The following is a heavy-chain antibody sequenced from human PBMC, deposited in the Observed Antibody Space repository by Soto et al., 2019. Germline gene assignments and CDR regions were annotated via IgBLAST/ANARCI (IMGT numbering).Heavy chain of an antibody. CDR1: GFTFSNDG. CDR3: ARDEISKTIRGDAFNF. J-gene: IGHJ3*01. Sequence: QVQLVESGGGVVQPGRSLRLSCAASGFTFSNDGMHWVRQAPGKGLEWVAVISYDGSYQYYVDSVKGRFTISRDNSKNTLYLQMNSLRAEDTALYYWARDEISKTIRGDAFNFWGQGTMVTVSS. D-gene: IGHD1-7*01. V-gene: IGHV3-30*03. CDR2: ISYDGSYQ.